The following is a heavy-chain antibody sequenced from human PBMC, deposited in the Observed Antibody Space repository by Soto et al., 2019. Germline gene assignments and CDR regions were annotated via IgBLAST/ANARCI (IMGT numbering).Heavy chain of an antibody. CDR3: ATSLVTSRTRVDY. CDR2: IYYTGST. CDR1: GGSIYTGGFY. J-gene: IGHJ4*02. V-gene: IGHV4-31*03. Sequence: SETLSLTCTVSGGSIYTGGFYWSWIRQLPGKCLEWLGYIYYTGSTQYTPSLKSRLTISTDTSDNQFSLRLTSVTAADTAVYYCATSLVTSRTRVDYWGQGTLVTVSS. D-gene: IGHD1-26*01.